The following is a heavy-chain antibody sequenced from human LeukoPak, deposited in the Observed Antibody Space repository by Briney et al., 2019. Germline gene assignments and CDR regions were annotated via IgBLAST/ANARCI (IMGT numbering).Heavy chain of an antibody. Sequence: QPGGSLRLSCAASGFTFSSYAMSWVRQAPGKGLEWVSAISGSGGSTYYADSVKGRFTISRDNSKNTLYLQMNSLRAEDTAVYYCAKDYRYSGSYYGRSIPYYFDYWGQGTLVTVSS. D-gene: IGHD1-26*01. V-gene: IGHV3-23*01. CDR3: AKDYRYSGSYYGRSIPYYFDY. J-gene: IGHJ4*02. CDR1: GFTFSSYA. CDR2: ISGSGGST.